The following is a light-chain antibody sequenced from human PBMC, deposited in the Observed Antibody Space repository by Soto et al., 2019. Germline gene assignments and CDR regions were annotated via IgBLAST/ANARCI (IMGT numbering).Light chain of an antibody. CDR1: QAIDQS. V-gene: IGKV1-27*01. Sequence: DIQMTQSPSSLSSSVGDRVTITCRSSQAIDQSVAWYQQKPGQVPKLLIYSASTLHSGVPSRFSGSGAGTHFTRPIPGLQPEDVATFFCQEHNGDLPVAFGPETTVDV. CDR3: QEHNGDLPVA. J-gene: IGKJ3*01. CDR2: SAS.